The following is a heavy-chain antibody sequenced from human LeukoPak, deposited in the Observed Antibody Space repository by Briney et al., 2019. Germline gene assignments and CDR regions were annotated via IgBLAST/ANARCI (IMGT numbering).Heavy chain of an antibody. J-gene: IGHJ4*02. Sequence: SETLSLTCGVYGGSFSGYYWSWIRQTPGKGLEWIGEINHRRSTNYSPSFKTRVTMSVHTSKNQISLMLNSVSDADTAVYYCARGRRGYSYGYHRDWGQGTLVTVSS. CDR1: GGSFSGYY. CDR3: ARGRRGYSYGYHRD. D-gene: IGHD5-18*01. V-gene: IGHV4-34*01. CDR2: INHRRST.